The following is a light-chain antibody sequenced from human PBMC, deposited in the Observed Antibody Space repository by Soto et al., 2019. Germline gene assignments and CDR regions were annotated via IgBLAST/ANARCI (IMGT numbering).Light chain of an antibody. CDR2: RAS. CDR1: QSISTW. Sequence: DIQMTQSPSTLSPSVGDRVTITCRASQSISTWLAWCQQKPGKAPKLLIYRASSLEGGAPSRFSGSGSGTEFTLTISSLQPDDFATYYCQQYDSYPWTFGQGTKVDIK. J-gene: IGKJ1*01. V-gene: IGKV1-5*03. CDR3: QQYDSYPWT.